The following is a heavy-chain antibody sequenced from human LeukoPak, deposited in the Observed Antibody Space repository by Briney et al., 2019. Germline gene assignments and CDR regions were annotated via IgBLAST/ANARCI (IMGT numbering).Heavy chain of an antibody. CDR2: LNQYESEK. CDR3: AKGDETATLYYYYYYYMDV. D-gene: IGHD1-14*01. Sequence: GGSLRLSCAASGFTFSSHEMNWVRQAPGKGLEWVANLNQYESEKYYVDYVKGRFTIFRDNAKNSLSLQMNSLSVEDTAVYYCAKGDETATLYYYYYYYMDVWGKGTTVTISS. V-gene: IGHV3-7*01. J-gene: IGHJ6*03. CDR1: GFTFSSHE.